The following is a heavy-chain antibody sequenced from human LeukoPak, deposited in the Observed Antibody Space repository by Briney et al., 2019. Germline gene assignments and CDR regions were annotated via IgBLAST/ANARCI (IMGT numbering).Heavy chain of an antibody. CDR3: AREEGSGYTYNWFDP. D-gene: IGHD3-22*01. Sequence: SETLSLTCTVSGGSISSSSYYWGWIRQPPGKGLEWIGSIYYSGSTYYNPSLKSRVTISVDTSKNQFSLKLSSVTAADTAVYYCAREEGSGYTYNWFDPWGQGTLVTVSS. CDR1: GGSISSSSYY. J-gene: IGHJ5*02. V-gene: IGHV4-39*07. CDR2: IYYSGST.